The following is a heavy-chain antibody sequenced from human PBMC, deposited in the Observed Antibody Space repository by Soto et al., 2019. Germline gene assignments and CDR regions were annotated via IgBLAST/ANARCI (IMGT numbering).Heavy chain of an antibody. D-gene: IGHD1-1*01. CDR3: ATWHEREHAYDV. CDR1: GLTISGKKY. Sequence: DVQLVESGGGLIQPGEPLRLSCAAFGLTISGKKYVAWVRQAPGKGLEWVSALYDVDGSFYADSVKGRFTTSSDSSKTTVYLQMNDLRLDDTAVYYCATWHEREHAYDVWGQGTTVTVSS. V-gene: IGHV3-53*01. J-gene: IGHJ3*01. CDR2: LYDVDGS.